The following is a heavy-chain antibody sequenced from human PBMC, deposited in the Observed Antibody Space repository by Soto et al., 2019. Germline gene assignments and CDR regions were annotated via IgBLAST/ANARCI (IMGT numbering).Heavy chain of an antibody. V-gene: IGHV1-24*01. CDR3: ATAITMIVVAADAFDI. CDR2: FDPEDGET. Sequence: ASVKVSCKVSGYTLTELSMHWVRQAPGKGLEWMGGFDPEDGETIYAQKFQGRVTMTEGTSTDTAYMELSSLRSEDTAVYYCATAITMIVVAADAFDIWGQGTMVTVSS. J-gene: IGHJ3*02. CDR1: GYTLTELS. D-gene: IGHD3-22*01.